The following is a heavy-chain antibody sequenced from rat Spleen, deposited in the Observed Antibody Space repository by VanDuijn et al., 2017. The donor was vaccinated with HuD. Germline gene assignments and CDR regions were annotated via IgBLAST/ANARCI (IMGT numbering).Heavy chain of an antibody. CDR2: INYDTTST. D-gene: IGHD1-2*01. V-gene: IGHV5-29*01. CDR1: GFTFSNYG. Sequence: EVQLMESGGGLVQPGRSLKLSCAASGFTFSNYGMAWVRQAPTRGLEWVATINYDTTSTHYRDSVKGRFTISRDNAKSALFLQMDSLRSEDTATYYCARLGIAAIGNWLSSWGQGTLVTVSS. CDR3: ARLGIAAIGNWLSS. J-gene: IGHJ3*01.